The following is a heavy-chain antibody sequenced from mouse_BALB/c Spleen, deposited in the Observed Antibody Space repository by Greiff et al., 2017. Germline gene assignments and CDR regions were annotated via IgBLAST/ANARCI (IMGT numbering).Heavy chain of an antibody. CDR1: GYTFTSYT. CDR3: ARYYGSSYYFDY. CDR2: INPSSGYT. J-gene: IGHJ2*01. V-gene: IGHV1-4*01. Sequence: VKLVESGAELARPGASVKMSCKASGYTFTSYTMHWVKQRPGQGLEWIGYINPSSGYTNYNQKFKDKATLTADKSSSTAYMQLSSLTSEDSAVYYCARYYGSSYYFDYWGQGTTLTVSS. D-gene: IGHD1-1*01.